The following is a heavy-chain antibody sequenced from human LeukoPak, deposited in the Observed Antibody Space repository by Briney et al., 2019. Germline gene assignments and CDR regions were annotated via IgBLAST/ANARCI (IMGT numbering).Heavy chain of an antibody. Sequence: GGSLRLSCAAPGFTFSDYYMSWIRQAPGKGLEWVSYISSSGSNIYYADSVKGRFTISRDNAKNSLYLQVNSLRAEDTAVYYCARDIYGSGPPVGDAIDYWGQGTLVTVSS. CDR3: ARDIYGSGPPVGDAIDY. CDR2: ISSSGSNI. V-gene: IGHV3-11*04. D-gene: IGHD3-10*01. CDR1: GFTFSDYY. J-gene: IGHJ4*02.